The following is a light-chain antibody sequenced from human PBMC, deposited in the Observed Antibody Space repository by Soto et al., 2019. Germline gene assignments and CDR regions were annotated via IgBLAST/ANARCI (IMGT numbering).Light chain of an antibody. CDR1: QSVDNY. V-gene: IGKV3-11*01. CDR2: DAS. Sequence: EIVLTQAPATLSLSPGERATLSCRASQSVDNYLAWYQQKPGQAPRLLIYDASNRATGIPARFSGSGSGTDFTLIISSLEPEDFAVYYCQQRRNWPPITFGQGTRLEIK. CDR3: QQRRNWPPIT. J-gene: IGKJ5*01.